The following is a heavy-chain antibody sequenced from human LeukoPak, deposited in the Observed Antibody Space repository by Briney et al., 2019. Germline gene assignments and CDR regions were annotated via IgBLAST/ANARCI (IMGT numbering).Heavy chain of an antibody. CDR2: IIPIFGTA. D-gene: IGHD1-26*01. CDR1: GGTFSSYA. J-gene: IGHJ4*02. Sequence: SVEVSCKASGGTFSSYAISWVRQAPGQGLEWMGGIIPIFGTANYAQKFQGRVTITADESTSTAYMELSSLRSEDTAVYYCARGLVGANYDPIGLFDYWGQGTLVTVSS. V-gene: IGHV1-69*13. CDR3: ARGLVGANYDPIGLFDY.